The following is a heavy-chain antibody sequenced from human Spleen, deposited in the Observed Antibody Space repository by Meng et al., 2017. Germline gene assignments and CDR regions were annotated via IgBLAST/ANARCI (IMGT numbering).Heavy chain of an antibody. CDR3: ALLTSGYSSGWHFDY. Sequence: GGSLRSSCAAPGFTFSSYEMNWFRQAPGKGLEWFSCISNSGSTIYYADSVKGRSTSPRDNAKNSMYLQMNRLRAEDTDVYDCALLTSGYSSGWHFDYWGQGTLVTVSS. CDR2: ISNSGSTI. D-gene: IGHD6-19*01. J-gene: IGHJ4*02. CDR1: GFTFSSYE. V-gene: IGHV3-48*03.